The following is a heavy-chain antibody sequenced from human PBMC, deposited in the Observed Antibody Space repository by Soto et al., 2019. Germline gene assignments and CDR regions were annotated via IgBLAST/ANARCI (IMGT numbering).Heavy chain of an antibody. Sequence: GASVKVSCKASGYTFTGYYMHWVRQAPGQGLEWMGWINPNSGGTNYAQKFQGWVTMTRDTSISTAYMELSRLRSDDTAVYYCARVGAVVVPAATVSDYYYYGMDVWGQGTTVTVSS. CDR3: ARVGAVVVPAATVSDYYYYGMDV. V-gene: IGHV1-2*04. CDR1: GYTFTGYY. J-gene: IGHJ6*02. CDR2: INPNSGGT. D-gene: IGHD2-2*01.